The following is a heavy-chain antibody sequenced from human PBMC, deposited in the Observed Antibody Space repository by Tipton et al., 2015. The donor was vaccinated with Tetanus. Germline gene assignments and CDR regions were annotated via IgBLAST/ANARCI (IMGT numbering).Heavy chain of an antibody. CDR1: GGSTHSFY. V-gene: IGHV4-4*07. CDR2: IYSGWST. J-gene: IGHJ3*01. D-gene: IGHD2-2*01. Sequence: PGLVKPSETLSLTCTVSGGSTHSFYWTWIRQSAGKGLEWIGRIYSGWSTIYNPSLKSRVTMSMDTSKDQFSLKLSSVTAADTAVYYCARRSYCSSSRCFDAFDLWGQGTMVTVSS. CDR3: ARRSYCSSSRCFDAFDL.